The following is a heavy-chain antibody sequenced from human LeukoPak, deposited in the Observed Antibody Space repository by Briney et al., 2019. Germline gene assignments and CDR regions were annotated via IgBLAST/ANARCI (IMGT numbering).Heavy chain of an antibody. CDR3: ARPRSPCSGGSCYEFEY. J-gene: IGHJ4*02. Sequence: GESLRISCKGSGYSFSTYWIGWVRQVPGKGLEWMGIIYPGDSDTRYSPSFQGQVSISADKSISTAYLQWSSLKASDTAMYYCARPRSPCSGGSCYEFEYWGQGTLVTVSS. CDR2: IYPGDSDT. CDR1: GYSFSTYW. D-gene: IGHD2-15*01. V-gene: IGHV5-51*01.